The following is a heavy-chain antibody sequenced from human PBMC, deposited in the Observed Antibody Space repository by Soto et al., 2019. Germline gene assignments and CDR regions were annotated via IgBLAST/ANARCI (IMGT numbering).Heavy chain of an antibody. CDR1: GFTFSSYW. Sequence: EVQLVESGGGLVQTGGSLRLSCEASGFTFSSYWMHWVRQAPGKGVVWVSRINGDGGSTNYADSVKGRFTISRDNAKNTVYLQVDSLRAEDTAVYYCAKGLYLEYGQDYWGQGTRVNVSS. J-gene: IGHJ4*02. CDR2: INGDGGST. CDR3: AKGLYLEYGQDY. V-gene: IGHV3-74*01. D-gene: IGHD3-3*01.